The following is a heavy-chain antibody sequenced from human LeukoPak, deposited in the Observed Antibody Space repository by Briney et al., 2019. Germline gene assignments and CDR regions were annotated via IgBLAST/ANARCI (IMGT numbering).Heavy chain of an antibody. Sequence: PGGSLRLSCAASGFTFSSYWMSWVRQAPGKGLEWVASIKRDGTVKYYVDSVTGRFTISRDNAKNSLYLQMNTLRAEDTAVYYCARGLAAAGYWGQGTLVTVSS. CDR2: IKRDGTVK. D-gene: IGHD6-13*01. J-gene: IGHJ4*02. CDR1: GFTFSSYW. CDR3: ARGLAAAGY. V-gene: IGHV3-7*01.